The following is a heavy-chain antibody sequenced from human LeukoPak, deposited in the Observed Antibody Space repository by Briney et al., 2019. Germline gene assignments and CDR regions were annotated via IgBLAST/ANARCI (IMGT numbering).Heavy chain of an antibody. CDR1: GYTFTCYH. Sequence: ASVKVSCKASGYTFTCYHIHRVRQAPGQGLEWMGRINPYSGDTNFAQKFQGRVTLTRDTSITTAYMDLSSLTPDDTAVYFCARDQGSLTRSWYTGYWGQGTQVTVSS. V-gene: IGHV1-2*06. D-gene: IGHD6-13*01. J-gene: IGHJ4*02. CDR2: INPYSGDT. CDR3: ARDQGSLTRSWYTGY.